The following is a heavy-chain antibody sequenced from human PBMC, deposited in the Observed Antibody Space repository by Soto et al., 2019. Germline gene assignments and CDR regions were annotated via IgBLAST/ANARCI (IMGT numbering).Heavy chain of an antibody. CDR3: ARTQLERRHQHWYFDL. CDR1: VGTFSSYA. Sequence: QVQLVQSGAEVKKPGSSVKVSCKASVGTFSSYAISWVRQAPGQGLEWMGGIIPIFGTANYAQKFQGRVTITADESTSTAYMELSSLRSEDTAVYYCARTQLERRHQHWYFDLWGRGTLVTVSS. CDR2: IIPIFGTA. D-gene: IGHD1-1*01. J-gene: IGHJ2*01. V-gene: IGHV1-69*01.